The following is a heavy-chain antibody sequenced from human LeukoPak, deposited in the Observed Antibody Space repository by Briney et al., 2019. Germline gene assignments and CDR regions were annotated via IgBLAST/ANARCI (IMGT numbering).Heavy chain of an antibody. Sequence: ASVKVSCKGSGYTFNSYDINWVRQATGQGLEWMGWMNPNSGNTGYAQKFQGRVTMTRDTSTSTVYMELSSLRSEDTAVYYCARDEGSGRRYKSGSYSRYFDYWGQGTLVTVSS. CDR2: MNPNSGNT. D-gene: IGHD1-26*01. CDR3: ARDEGSGRRYKSGSYSRYFDY. CDR1: GYTFNSYD. V-gene: IGHV1-8*01. J-gene: IGHJ4*02.